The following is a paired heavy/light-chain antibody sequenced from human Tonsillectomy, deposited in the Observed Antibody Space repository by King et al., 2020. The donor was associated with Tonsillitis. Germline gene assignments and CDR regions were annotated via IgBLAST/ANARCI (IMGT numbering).Heavy chain of an antibody. Sequence: EVQLVQSGGEVKKPGESLKISCKGSGYSFTTHWIAWVRQMPGKGLELMGIIYPGDSDTRYSPSFEDQVTILADKSISTAYLQWSSLKAPDTAMYYCARHTPASYGDFLDYWGQGTLVTVSS. CDR2: IYPGDSDT. CDR1: GYSFTTHW. D-gene: IGHD4-17*01. CDR3: ARHTPASYGDFLDY. J-gene: IGHJ4*02. V-gene: IGHV5-51*01.
Light chain of an antibody. Sequence: DIQMTQSPSSLSASVGDRVTITCRASQSISNYLNWYQQKPGKAPKLLIYAASSLQSGVPSRFSGSGSGTDFTLTISSLQPEDFATYYCQQSYSTLGTFGQGTKVEIK. J-gene: IGKJ1*01. V-gene: IGKV1-39*01. CDR3: QQSYSTLGT. CDR2: AAS. CDR1: QSISNY.